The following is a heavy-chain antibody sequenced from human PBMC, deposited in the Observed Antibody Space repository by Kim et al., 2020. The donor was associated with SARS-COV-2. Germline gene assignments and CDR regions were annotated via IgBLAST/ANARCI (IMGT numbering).Heavy chain of an antibody. J-gene: IGHJ4*02. V-gene: IGHV3-30*18. Sequence: GGSLRLSCAASGFTFSSYGMHWVRQAPGKGLEWVAVISYDGSNKYYADSVKGRFTISRDNSKNTLYLQMNSLRAEDTAVYYCANLGHVNDYWGQGTLVTVSS. CDR3: ANLGHVNDY. D-gene: IGHD7-27*01. CDR2: ISYDGSNK. CDR1: GFTFSSYG.